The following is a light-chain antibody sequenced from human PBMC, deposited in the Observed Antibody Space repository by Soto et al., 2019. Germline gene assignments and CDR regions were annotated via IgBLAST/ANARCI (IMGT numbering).Light chain of an antibody. CDR1: QSVSSSY. CDR3: QQYGSSPRT. V-gene: IGKV3-20*01. J-gene: IGKJ1*01. CDR2: GAS. Sequence: EIVLTQSPGTLSLSPGERATLSCRASQSVSSSYLAWYQQKPGQAPRLLIYGASSRATGIPDRFNGSGSGTVFTLTISRLEPEDFAVYYCQQYGSSPRTFGQGTKV.